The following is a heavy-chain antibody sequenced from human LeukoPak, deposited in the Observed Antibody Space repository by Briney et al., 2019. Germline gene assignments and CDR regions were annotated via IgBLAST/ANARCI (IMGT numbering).Heavy chain of an antibody. CDR3: ASRITMVRGVTRLSGWYFDL. CDR2: IYYSGST. V-gene: IGHV4-39*01. J-gene: IGHJ2*01. CDR1: GGSISSGSYY. D-gene: IGHD3-10*01. Sequence: SQTLSLTCTVSGGSISSGSYYWGWIRQPPGKGLEWIGSIYYSGSTYYNPSLKSRVTISVDTSKNQFSLKLSSVTAADTAVYYCASRITMVRGVTRLSGWYFDLWGRGTLVTVSS.